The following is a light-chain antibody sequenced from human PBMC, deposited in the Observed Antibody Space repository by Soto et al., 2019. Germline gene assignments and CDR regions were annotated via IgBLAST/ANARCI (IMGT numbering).Light chain of an antibody. CDR1: QGISSF. CDR2: AAS. CDR3: QQLYIFPLT. Sequence: IHLSLSPSFLSSSVKDRVTITSRASQGISSFLAWYQQKPGTAPNLLMYAASTLQSGVPSRFSGGESGTEYTLTISSLQAEDSVTYCCQQLYIFPLTFGQGTRLEIK. V-gene: IGKV1-9*01. J-gene: IGKJ5*01.